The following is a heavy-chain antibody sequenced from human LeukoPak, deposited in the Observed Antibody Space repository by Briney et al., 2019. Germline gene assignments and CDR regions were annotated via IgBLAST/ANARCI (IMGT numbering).Heavy chain of an antibody. CDR2: IYSDGST. CDR3: ARLSYDSSGHQYPDY. Sequence: PGGSLRLSCAVSGFMFKSYGMTWVRQAPGKGLEWVSVIYSDGSTYYAESVKGRFTISRDNSKNTLFLQMNSLRAEDTAVYFCARLSYDSSGHQYPDYWGQGTLVTVSS. CDR1: GFMFKSYG. J-gene: IGHJ4*02. V-gene: IGHV3-66*01. D-gene: IGHD3-22*01.